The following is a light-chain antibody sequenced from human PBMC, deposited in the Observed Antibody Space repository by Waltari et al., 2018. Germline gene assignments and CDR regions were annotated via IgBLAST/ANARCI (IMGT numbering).Light chain of an antibody. V-gene: IGLV1-40*01. CDR3: SSYSGTNTRVI. CDR2: GNS. Sequence: QSVLTQPPSVSGAPGQRVTISCTGSSSNIGAGYDLHWYQQLPGTAPKVLIYGNSNRPSGVPDRLSGSKSDTSASLIISGLQSEDEGDYYCSSYSGTNTRVIFGGGTKLTVL. CDR1: SSNIGAGYD. J-gene: IGLJ2*01.